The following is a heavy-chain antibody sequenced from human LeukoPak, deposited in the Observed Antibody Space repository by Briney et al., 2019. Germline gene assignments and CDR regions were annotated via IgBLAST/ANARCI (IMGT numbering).Heavy chain of an antibody. J-gene: IGHJ4*02. CDR1: GFTFSSYW. Sequence: QAGGSLRLSCAASGFTFSSYWVSWVRQAPGKGLEWVANIKQDGSEKYYVDSVKGRFTISRDNAKNSLYLQMNSLRAEDTAVYYCAREAGGTVTTWEPFDYWGQGTLVTVSS. D-gene: IGHD4-17*01. CDR2: IKQDGSEK. V-gene: IGHV3-7*03. CDR3: AREAGGTVTTWEPFDY.